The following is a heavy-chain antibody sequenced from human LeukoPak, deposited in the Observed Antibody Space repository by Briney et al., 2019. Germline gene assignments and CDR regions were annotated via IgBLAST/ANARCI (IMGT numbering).Heavy chain of an antibody. Sequence: SETLSLTCTVSGDSISRYYWSWIRQPAGKGLEWIGRIYNGGIITYNPSLKSRVTMSIDTSNNQFSLRLRFVTAADTAVYYCARDVSMTTVPYYYYYMDVWGKGTTVTVSS. CDR1: GDSISRYY. CDR3: ARDVSMTTVPYYYYYMDV. D-gene: IGHD4-11*01. CDR2: IYNGGII. V-gene: IGHV4-4*07. J-gene: IGHJ6*03.